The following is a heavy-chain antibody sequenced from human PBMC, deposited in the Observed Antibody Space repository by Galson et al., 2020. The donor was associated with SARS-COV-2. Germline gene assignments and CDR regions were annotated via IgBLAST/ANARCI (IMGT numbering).Heavy chain of an antibody. J-gene: IGHJ6*02. Sequence: SETLSLTCAVSGYSISSDYSWGWIRQPPGKGLEWIGSMDQSGSTYYNPSLQSRVALSVDTSKNQFSLPVSSVTAADTAVYYCARHDYGDYNYFNMDVWGQGTTVTVSS. CDR3: ARHDYGDYNYFNMDV. V-gene: IGHV4-38-2*01. D-gene: IGHD3-16*01. CDR1: GYSISSDYS. CDR2: MDQSGST.